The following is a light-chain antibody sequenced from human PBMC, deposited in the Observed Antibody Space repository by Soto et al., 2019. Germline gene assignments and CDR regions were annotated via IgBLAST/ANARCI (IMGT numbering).Light chain of an antibody. V-gene: IGKV1-5*03. J-gene: IGKJ1*01. Sequence: DIQMTQSPSTLSASVGDRVTITCRASQSVSSWLAWYQQKLGKAPKLLIYKASSLESGVPSRFSGSCSGTEFTLTISSLQPYDFATYYCQQYESSSWTFGQGTKVEI. CDR2: KAS. CDR1: QSVSSW. CDR3: QQYESSSWT.